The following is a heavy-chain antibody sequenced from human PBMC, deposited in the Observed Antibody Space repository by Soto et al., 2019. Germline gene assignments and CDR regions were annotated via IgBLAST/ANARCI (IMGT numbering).Heavy chain of an antibody. CDR1: GGSISSSSYY. CDR3: ARHPHGVFDY. V-gene: IGHV4-39*01. J-gene: IGHJ4*02. Sequence: QLHLQESGPGLVKPSETLSLTCTVSGGSISSSSYYWGWIRQPPGKGLEWFGSIYSSGSTYDHPYQKSRVHITEDTSKNKCSLELSSVTAADTAVYYCARHPHGVFDYWGQGTLVTVSS. CDR2: IYSSGST. D-gene: IGHD2-8*01.